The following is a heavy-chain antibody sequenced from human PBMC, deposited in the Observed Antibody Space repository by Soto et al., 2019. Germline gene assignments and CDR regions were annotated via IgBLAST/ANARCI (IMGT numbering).Heavy chain of an antibody. CDR2: IYYSGST. J-gene: IGHJ4*02. CDR1: GGSISSGGYY. CDR3: ARHYGSGGQYYFDY. Sequence: TSETLSLTCTVSGGSISSGGYYWSWIRQPPGKGLEWIGYIYYSGSTNYNPSLKSRVTISVDTSKNQFSLKLSSVTAADTAVYYCARHYGSGGQYYFDYWGQGTLVTVSS. D-gene: IGHD6-19*01. V-gene: IGHV4-61*08.